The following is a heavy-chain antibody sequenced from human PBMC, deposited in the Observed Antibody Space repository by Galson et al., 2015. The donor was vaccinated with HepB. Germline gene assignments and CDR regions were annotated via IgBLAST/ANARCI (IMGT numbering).Heavy chain of an antibody. CDR3: ASDKYSSSPHENRGEKISYNYYGLDV. J-gene: IGHJ6*02. Sequence: SLRLSCAASGFIFNTYAVHWVRQAPGKGLEWVALISFDGSVKYYADSVKGRFTISRDNSQNTLYLQMNSLRPEDTAVYYCASDKYSSSPHENRGEKISYNYYGLDVWGQGTTVTVSS. CDR1: GFIFNTYA. CDR2: ISFDGSVK. D-gene: IGHD6-6*01. V-gene: IGHV3-30*04.